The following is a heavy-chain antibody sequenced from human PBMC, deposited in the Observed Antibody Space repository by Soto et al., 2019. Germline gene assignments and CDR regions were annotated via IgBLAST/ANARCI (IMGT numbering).Heavy chain of an antibody. J-gene: IGHJ1*01. V-gene: IGHV3-30-3*01. CDR3: ARVYGDYRSFDAEYFQH. Sequence: QVQLVESGGGVVQPGRALRLSCAASGSTFSRYAMHWVRQAQGKGMEWVAVISYDGSNKYYADSVKGRFTISRDNSKNTLYLQMNSLRAEDTAVYYCARVYGDYRSFDAEYFQHWGQGTLVTVSS. CDR2: ISYDGSNK. D-gene: IGHD4-17*01. CDR1: GSTFSRYA.